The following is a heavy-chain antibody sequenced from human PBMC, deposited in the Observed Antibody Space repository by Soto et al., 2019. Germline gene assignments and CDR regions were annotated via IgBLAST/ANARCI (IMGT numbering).Heavy chain of an antibody. CDR3: ARATNYDFWSGYYLDY. J-gene: IGHJ4*02. CDR1: GFTFSSYW. D-gene: IGHD3-3*01. Sequence: GGSLRLSCAASGFTFSSYWMHWVRQAPGKGLVWVSRINSDGSSTSYADSVKGRFTISRDNAKNTLYLQMNSLRAEDTAVYYCARATNYDFWSGYYLDYWGQGTLVTVSS. CDR2: INSDGSST. V-gene: IGHV3-74*01.